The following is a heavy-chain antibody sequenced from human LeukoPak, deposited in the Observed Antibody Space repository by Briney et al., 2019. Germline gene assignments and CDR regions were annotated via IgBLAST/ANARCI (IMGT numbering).Heavy chain of an antibody. CDR2: MNSGGSSI. CDR3: ASGGRVGDIFDI. Sequence: PGGSLRLSCAASGFSFSSHWMYWIRQAPGKGLVWVSRMNSGGSSIGYADSVKGRFPISRDNANNMLFLQMNSLRVEDTAVYFCASGGRVGDIFDIWGQGTMVTVSS. V-gene: IGHV3-74*01. D-gene: IGHD2-21*01. CDR1: GFSFSSHW. J-gene: IGHJ3*02.